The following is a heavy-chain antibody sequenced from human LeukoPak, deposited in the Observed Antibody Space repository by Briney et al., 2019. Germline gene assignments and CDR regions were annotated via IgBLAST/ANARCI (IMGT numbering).Heavy chain of an antibody. CDR1: GFTFSDYY. CDR3: ARDAMGMDV. V-gene: IGHV3-11*04. CDR2: ISSSGSTI. J-gene: IGHJ6*02. Sequence: GGSLRLSCAASGFTFSDYYMSWIRQAPGKGLEWVSYISSSGSTIYFADSVKGRFTISRDNSRKTVYLQMNSLRAEDTAVYYCARDAMGMDVWGQGATVTVSS.